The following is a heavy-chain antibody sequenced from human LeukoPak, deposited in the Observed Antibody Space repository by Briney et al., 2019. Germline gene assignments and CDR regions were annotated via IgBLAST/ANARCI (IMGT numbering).Heavy chain of an antibody. CDR3: ARTPGITIFGVAYYYGMDV. CDR2: IYYSGST. D-gene: IGHD3-3*01. CDR1: GGSISSGGYY. Sequence: SETLSLTCTVSGGSISSGGYYWSWIRQHPGKGLEWIGYIYYSGSTYYNPSLKSRVTISVDTSKNQFSLKLSSVTAADTAVYYCARTPGITIFGVAYYYGMDVWGQGTTVTVSS. V-gene: IGHV4-31*03. J-gene: IGHJ6*02.